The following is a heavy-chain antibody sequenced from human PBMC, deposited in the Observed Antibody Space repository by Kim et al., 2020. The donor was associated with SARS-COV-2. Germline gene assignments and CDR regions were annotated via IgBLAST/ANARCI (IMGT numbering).Heavy chain of an antibody. D-gene: IGHD6-13*01. CDR1: GFTFSSYW. J-gene: IGHJ6*02. V-gene: IGHV3-74*01. Sequence: GGSLRLSCAASGFTFSSYWMHWVRQAPGKGLVWVSRINSDGSSTSYADSVKGRFTISRDNAKNTLYLQMNSLRAEDTAVYYCARDFRQQLFSYYYYYGMDVWGQGTTVTVSS. CDR2: INSDGSST. CDR3: ARDFRQQLFSYYYYYGMDV.